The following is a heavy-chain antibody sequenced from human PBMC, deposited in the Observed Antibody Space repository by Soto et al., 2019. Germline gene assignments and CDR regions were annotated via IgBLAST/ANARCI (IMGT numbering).Heavy chain of an antibody. D-gene: IGHD4-17*01. J-gene: IGHJ4*02. CDR3: ARLSATVALDY. V-gene: IGHV4-59*08. Sequence: SETLSLTCTVSGASISSYYWSWMRQPPGKGLEWIGYINYSGSTNYNPSLKSRVTISVDTSKNQFSLNLSSVTAADTAVYYCARLSATVALDYWGQGTLITVSS. CDR1: GASISSYY. CDR2: INYSGST.